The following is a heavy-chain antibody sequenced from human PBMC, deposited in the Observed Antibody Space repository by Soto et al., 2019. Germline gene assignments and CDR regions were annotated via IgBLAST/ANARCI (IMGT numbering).Heavy chain of an antibody. CDR1: GFTFSSYA. V-gene: IGHV3-23*01. Sequence: GGSLRLSCAASGFTFSSYAMSWVRQAPGKGLEWVSAISGSGGSTYYADSVKGRFTISRDNSKNTLYLQMNSLRAEDTAVYYCAKVARGYSGYDLEEDFDYWGQGTLVTVSS. J-gene: IGHJ4*02. CDR3: AKVARGYSGYDLEEDFDY. CDR2: ISGSGGST. D-gene: IGHD5-12*01.